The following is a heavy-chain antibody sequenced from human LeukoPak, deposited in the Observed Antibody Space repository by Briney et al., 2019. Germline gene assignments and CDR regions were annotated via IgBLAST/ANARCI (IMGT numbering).Heavy chain of an antibody. CDR2: IWYDGSNK. J-gene: IGHJ1*01. CDR1: GFTFSSYG. CDR3: AKDRDEYNLEYFQH. V-gene: IGHV3-33*06. Sequence: GGSLRLSCAASGFTFSSYGMHWVRQAPGKGLEWVAVIWYDGSNKYYADSVKGRFTISRDNSKNTLYLQMDSLRAEDTAVYYCAKDRDEYNLEYFQHWGQGTLVTVSS. D-gene: IGHD5-24*01.